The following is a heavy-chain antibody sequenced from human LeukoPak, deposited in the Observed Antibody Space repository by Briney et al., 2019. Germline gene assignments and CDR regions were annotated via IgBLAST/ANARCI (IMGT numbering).Heavy chain of an antibody. D-gene: IGHD3-10*01. CDR1: GGSISSSNW. J-gene: IGHJ4*02. CDR2: IYHSGST. CDR3: AKTGGSGSYCDY. Sequence: SETLSLTCAVSGGSISSSNWWSWVRQPPGKGLEWIGEIYHSGSTNYNPSLKSRVTISVDKSKNQFSLKLSSVTAADTAVYYCAKTGGSGSYCDYWGQGTLVTVSS. V-gene: IGHV4-4*02.